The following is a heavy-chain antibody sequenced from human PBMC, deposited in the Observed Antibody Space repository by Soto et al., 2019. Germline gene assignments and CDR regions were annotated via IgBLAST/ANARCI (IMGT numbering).Heavy chain of an antibody. CDR1: GYTFTSYA. CDR3: ASFPDYVFWSGLIPYNSFDP. J-gene: IGHJ5*02. Sequence: VASVKVSCKASGYTFTSYAMHWVRQAPGQRLEWLGWINAGNGNTKYSQKFQGRVTITRDTSASTAYMELSSLRSEDTAVYYCASFPDYVFWSGLIPYNSFDPWGPGPLVTLFS. D-gene: IGHD3-3*01. V-gene: IGHV1-3*01. CDR2: INAGNGNT.